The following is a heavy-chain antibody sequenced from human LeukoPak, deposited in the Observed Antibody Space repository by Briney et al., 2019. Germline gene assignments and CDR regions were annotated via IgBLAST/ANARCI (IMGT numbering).Heavy chain of an antibody. CDR3: ARGLWFGETLLPNDY. D-gene: IGHD3-10*01. Sequence: KPSETLSLTCTVSGGSISSSSYYWGWIRQPPGKGLEWIGSIYYSGSTYYNPSLKSRVTISVDTSRNQFSLKLSSVTAADTAVYYCARGLWFGETLLPNDYWGQGTLVTVSS. CDR1: GGSISSSSYY. J-gene: IGHJ4*02. CDR2: IYYSGST. V-gene: IGHV4-39*07.